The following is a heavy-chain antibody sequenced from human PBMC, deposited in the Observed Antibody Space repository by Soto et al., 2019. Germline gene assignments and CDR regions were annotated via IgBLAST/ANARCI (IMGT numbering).Heavy chain of an antibody. V-gene: IGHV3-33*01. CDR2: IWYDGSNK. J-gene: IGHJ4*02. D-gene: IGHD3-22*01. Sequence: SGGSLRLSCAASGFTFSSYGMHWVRQAPGKGLEWVAVIWYDGSNKYYADSVKGRFTISRDNSKNTLYLQMNSLRAEDTAVYYCARESSSGYADYWGQGTLVTVSS. CDR3: ARESSSGYADY. CDR1: GFTFSSYG.